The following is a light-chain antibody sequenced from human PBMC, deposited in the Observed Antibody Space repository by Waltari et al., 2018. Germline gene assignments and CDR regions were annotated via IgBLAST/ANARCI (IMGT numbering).Light chain of an antibody. J-gene: IGLJ3*02. CDR1: SSDVGSYNL. CDR2: EGS. CDR3: CSYAGSSTPKV. Sequence: QSALTQPASVSGSPGQSITIPCTGTSSDVGSYNLFSWYQQHPGKAPKLMIYEGSKRPSGVSNRFSGSKSGNTASLTISGLQAEDEADYYCCSYAGSSTPKVFGGGTKLTVL. V-gene: IGLV2-23*01.